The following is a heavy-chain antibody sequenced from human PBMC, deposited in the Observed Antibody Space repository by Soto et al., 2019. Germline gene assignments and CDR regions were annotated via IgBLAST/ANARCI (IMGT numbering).Heavy chain of an antibody. V-gene: IGHV1-18*01. Sequence: GASMKGSCKASGYTFTRYGISWVRQAPGQRLEGMGWISAYNGNTNYAQKLQGRVTMTTDTSTSTAYMELRSLRSDDTAVYYCARESASIAARRGDYYYYYYMDVWGKGTTVTVSS. CDR3: ARESASIAARRGDYYYYYYMDV. D-gene: IGHD6-6*01. CDR2: ISAYNGNT. CDR1: GYTFTRYG. J-gene: IGHJ6*03.